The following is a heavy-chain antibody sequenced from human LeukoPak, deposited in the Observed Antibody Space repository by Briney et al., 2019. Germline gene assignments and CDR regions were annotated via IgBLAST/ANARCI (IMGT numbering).Heavy chain of an antibody. D-gene: IGHD3-10*01. V-gene: IGHV1-2*02. CDR3: AREAYASGSFRTDYYYMDV. Sequence: ASVKVTCKASGYTFTGYYMRWVRQAPGQGLEWIGWINPNSGGTNYAQKFQGRVTMTWDTSISTAYMELRRLRSDDTAVYYCAREAYASGSFRTDYYYMDVWGKGTTVTISS. CDR2: INPNSGGT. CDR1: GYTFTGYY. J-gene: IGHJ6*03.